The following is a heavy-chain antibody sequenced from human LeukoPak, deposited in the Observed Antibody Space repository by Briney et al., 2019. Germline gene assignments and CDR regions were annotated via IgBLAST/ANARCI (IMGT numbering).Heavy chain of an antibody. J-gene: IGHJ4*02. CDR3: ATTTATSGSSLY. V-gene: IGHV1-18*01. CDR1: PDTFTRYG. Sequence: ASVKVSCKASPDTFTRYGITWVRQAPGQGLEWMGWIRAYNGDTNYAQKFQGRVTMTAERSTNTAYMELRGLTFDGTAVFYCATTTATSGSSLYWGQGTLVNVAS. D-gene: IGHD6-19*01. CDR2: IRAYNGDT.